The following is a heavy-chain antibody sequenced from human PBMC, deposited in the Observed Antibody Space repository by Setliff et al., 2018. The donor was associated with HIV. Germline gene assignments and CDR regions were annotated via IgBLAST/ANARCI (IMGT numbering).Heavy chain of an antibody. CDR1: GGSLSTSSFY. D-gene: IGHD4-17*01. V-gene: IGHV4-39*01. CDR3: ARHRSYGDYDPNWFDP. Sequence: SETLSLTCTVSGGSLSTSSFYWGWIRQPPGKGLQCIGSIYFSGSTYYNPSLKSRVTISVDTSKNQFSLKLRSVTAADTGIYYCARHRSYGDYDPNWFDPWGRGTLVTVSS. CDR2: IYFSGST. J-gene: IGHJ5*02.